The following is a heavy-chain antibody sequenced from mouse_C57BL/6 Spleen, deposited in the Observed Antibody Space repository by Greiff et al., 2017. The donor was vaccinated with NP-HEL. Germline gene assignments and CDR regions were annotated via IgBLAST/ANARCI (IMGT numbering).Heavy chain of an antibody. D-gene: IGHD1-1*01. CDR3: TRRSFYYGSSFDY. CDR2: IRNKANNHAT. V-gene: IGHV6-6*01. CDR1: GFTFSDAW. Sequence: EVKLVESGGGLVQPGGSMKLSCAASGFTFSDAWMDWVRQSPEKGLEWVAEIRNKANNHATYYAESVKGRFTISRDDSKSSVYLQMNSLRAEDTGIYYCTRRSFYYGSSFDYWGQGTTLTVSS. J-gene: IGHJ2*01.